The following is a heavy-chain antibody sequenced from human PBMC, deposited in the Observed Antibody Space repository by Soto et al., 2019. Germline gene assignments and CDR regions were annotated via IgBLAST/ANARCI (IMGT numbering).Heavy chain of an antibody. Sequence: PSETLSVTCTVSGGSISSYYWSWIRQPPGKGLEWIGYIYYSGSTNYNPSLKSRVTISVDTSKNQFSLKLSSVTAADTAVYYCARFNWYFDLWGRGTLVAVSS. CDR1: GGSISSYY. CDR2: IYYSGST. J-gene: IGHJ2*01. V-gene: IGHV4-59*08. CDR3: ARFNWYFDL.